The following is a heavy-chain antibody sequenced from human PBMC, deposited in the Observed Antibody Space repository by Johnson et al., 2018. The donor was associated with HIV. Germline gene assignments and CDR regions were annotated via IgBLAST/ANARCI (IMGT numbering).Heavy chain of an antibody. V-gene: IGHV3-43*01. CDR1: GFTFDDYT. CDR3: AKDIQCLEWQSAFDI. CDR2: ISWDGGST. Sequence: VQLVESGGGLVQPGRSLRLSCAASGFTFDDYTMHWVRQAPGKGLEWVSLISWDGGSTYYADSVKGRFTISRDNSKNSLYLQMNSLRTEDTALYYCAKDIQCLEWQSAFDIWGQGTMVTVSS. D-gene: IGHD3-3*01. J-gene: IGHJ3*02.